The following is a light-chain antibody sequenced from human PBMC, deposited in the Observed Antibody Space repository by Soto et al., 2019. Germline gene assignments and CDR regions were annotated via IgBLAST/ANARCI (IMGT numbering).Light chain of an antibody. CDR1: QSVNRN. V-gene: IGKV3-15*01. CDR2: AAS. J-gene: IGKJ1*01. Sequence: EIVMTQSPATLSVSPEERATLSCRASQSVNRNLAWYQQKPGQAPRLLISAASTRATGIPARFSGSGSETEFTLTISSLQSEDFAVYYCLQYNNWWTFGQGTKVEMK. CDR3: LQYNNWWT.